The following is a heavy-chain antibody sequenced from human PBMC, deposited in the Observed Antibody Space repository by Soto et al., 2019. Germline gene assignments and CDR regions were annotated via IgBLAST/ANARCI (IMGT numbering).Heavy chain of an antibody. J-gene: IGHJ3*02. CDR2: ISWNSGSI. Sequence: GGSLRLSCAASGFTFADYAMHWVRQAPGKGLEWVSGISWNSGSIGYADSVKGRFTISRDNAKNSLYLQMNSLRAEDTALYYCAKDKSMVRDAFDIWGQGTMVTVSS. CDR1: GFTFADYA. CDR3: AKDKSMVRDAFDI. D-gene: IGHD3-10*01. V-gene: IGHV3-9*01.